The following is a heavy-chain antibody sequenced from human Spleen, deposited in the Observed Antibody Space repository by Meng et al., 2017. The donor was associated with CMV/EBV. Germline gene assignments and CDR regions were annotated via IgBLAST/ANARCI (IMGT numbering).Heavy chain of an antibody. CDR2: IYYSGST. D-gene: IGHD3-22*01. CDR1: GGSISSYY. CDR3: VRAAYDTSGYFDF. V-gene: IGHV4-59*12. J-gene: IGHJ4*02. Sequence: SETLSLTCTVSGGSISSYYWSWIRQPPGKGLEWIGYIYYSGSTYYNLSLKSRVIISVDTSKNQFSLKLSSVTAADTAMYYCVRAAYDTSGYFDFWGQGTLVTVSS.